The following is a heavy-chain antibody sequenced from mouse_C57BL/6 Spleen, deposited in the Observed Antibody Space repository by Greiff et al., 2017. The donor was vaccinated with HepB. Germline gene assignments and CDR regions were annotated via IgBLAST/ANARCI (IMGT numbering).Heavy chain of an antibody. D-gene: IGHD1-1*02. CDR3: TNYYEKYFDV. V-gene: IGHV14-1*01. Sequence: VQLQQSGAELVRPGASVKLSCTASGFNIKDYYMHWVNQRPEQGLEWIGRIDPEDGDTEYAPKFQGKATMTADTSSNTAYLQLSSLTSEDTAVYYCTNYYEKYFDVWGTGTTVTVSS. CDR1: GFNIKDYY. J-gene: IGHJ1*03. CDR2: IDPEDGDT.